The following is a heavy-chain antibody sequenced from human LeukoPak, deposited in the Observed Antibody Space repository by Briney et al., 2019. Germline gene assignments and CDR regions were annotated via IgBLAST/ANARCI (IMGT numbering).Heavy chain of an antibody. CDR1: GFTFSSYA. J-gene: IGHJ6*02. D-gene: IGHD2-2*03. Sequence: GGSLRLSCAAPGFTFSSYAMHWVRQAPGKGLEWVAVISYDGSNKYYADSVKGRFTISRDNSKNTLYLQMNSLRAEDTAVYYCARDGYCSSTSCYSYYYGMDVWGQGTTVTVSS. CDR3: ARDGYCSSTSCYSYYYGMDV. V-gene: IGHV3-30-3*01. CDR2: ISYDGSNK.